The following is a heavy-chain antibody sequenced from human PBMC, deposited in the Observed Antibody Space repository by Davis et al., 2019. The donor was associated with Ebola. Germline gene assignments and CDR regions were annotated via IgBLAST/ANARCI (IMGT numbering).Heavy chain of an antibody. V-gene: IGHV3-15*07. J-gene: IGHJ4*02. CDR1: GFIFSRAW. D-gene: IGHD2-15*01. CDR3: TPGPKDP. Sequence: GESLKTSCAGSGFIFSRAWMNWVRQAPGKGLEWVGRIKSNIDDGTTEYAAPVKDRFTISRDDSRNTLYLQMNSHRTEDTAVYYCTPGPKDPWGQGTLVTVSA. CDR2: IKSNIDDGTT.